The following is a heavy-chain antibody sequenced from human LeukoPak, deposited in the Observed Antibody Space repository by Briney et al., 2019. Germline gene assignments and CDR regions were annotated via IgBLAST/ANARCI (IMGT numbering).Heavy chain of an antibody. V-gene: IGHV4-61*01. Sequence: SETLSLTCTVSGGSVSSGSYYWSWIRQPPGKGLEWIGYIYYSGSTNYNPSLESRVTISVDTSKNQFSLKLSSVTAADTAVYYCAAEVGDYVDYWGQGTLVTVSS. J-gene: IGHJ4*02. CDR1: GGSVSSGSYY. D-gene: IGHD1-26*01. CDR2: IYYSGST. CDR3: AAEVGDYVDY.